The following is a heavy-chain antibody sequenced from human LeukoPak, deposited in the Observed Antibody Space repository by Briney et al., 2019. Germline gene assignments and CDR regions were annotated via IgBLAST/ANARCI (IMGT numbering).Heavy chain of an antibody. CDR3: TALVGSSSFISFDY. J-gene: IGHJ4*02. D-gene: IGHD6-6*01. CDR1: GGSISSSSYY. V-gene: IGHV4-39*01. CDR2: IDYSGST. Sequence: PSETLSLTCTVSGGSISSSSYYWGWIRQPPGKGLEWIGSIDYSGSTYYNPSLKRSVTISVDTPKNQSSLKLSSVTAADTAVYYCTALVGSSSFISFDYWGQGTLVTVSS.